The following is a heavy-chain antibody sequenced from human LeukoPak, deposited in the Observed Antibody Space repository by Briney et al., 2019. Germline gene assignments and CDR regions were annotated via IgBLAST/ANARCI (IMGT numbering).Heavy chain of an antibody. CDR2: IYYSGST. CDR3: ARLSVAAVNSDY. D-gene: IGHD6-19*01. CDR1: GGSVSSGSYY. J-gene: IGHJ4*02. Sequence: SETLSLTCTVSGGSVSSGSYYWSWIRQPPGKGLEWIGYIYYSGSTNYNPSLESRVAISVDTSKNQFSLKLRSVTAADTAVYYCARLSVAAVNSDYWGQGTLVTVSS. V-gene: IGHV4-61*01.